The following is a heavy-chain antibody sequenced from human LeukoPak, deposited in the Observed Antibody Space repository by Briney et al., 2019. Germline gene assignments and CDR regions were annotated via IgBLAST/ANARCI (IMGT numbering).Heavy chain of an antibody. V-gene: IGHV3-23*01. D-gene: IGHD2-15*01. CDR1: GFTFSAYA. CDR3: AKGKVNHLVAFDY. Sequence: PGGSLRLSCIVSGFTFSAYAMSWVRQAPGKGLEWVSVVTATGGETYYADSVRGRFIISRDNSRNTFYLQMDSLRADDTAIYYCAKGKVNHLVAFDYWGQGTLVTVSS. J-gene: IGHJ4*02. CDR2: VTATGGET.